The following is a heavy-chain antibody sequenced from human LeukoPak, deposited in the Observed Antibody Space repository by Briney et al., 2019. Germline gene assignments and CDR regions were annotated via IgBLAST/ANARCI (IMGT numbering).Heavy chain of an antibody. CDR1: GFTFSSYS. Sequence: PGGSLRLSCAASGFTFSSYSMNWVRQAPGKGLEWVSYISSSSSTIYYADSVKGRFTISRDNAKNSLYLQMNSLRAEDTAVYYCARDQSDLVVVPAASDYWGQGTLVTVSS. V-gene: IGHV3-48*01. CDR2: ISSSSSTI. J-gene: IGHJ4*02. CDR3: ARDQSDLVVVPAASDY. D-gene: IGHD2-2*01.